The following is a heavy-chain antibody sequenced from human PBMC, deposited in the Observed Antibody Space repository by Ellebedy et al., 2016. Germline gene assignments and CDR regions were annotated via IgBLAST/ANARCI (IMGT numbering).Heavy chain of an antibody. CDR2: ISAYNGNT. J-gene: IGHJ5*02. Sequence: ASVKVSXXASGYTFTSYGISWVRQAPGQGLEWMGWISAYNGNTNYAQKLQGRVTMTTDTSTTTAYMELRSLRSDDTAVYYCARLWWGLDIPSAKNWFDPWGQGTLVTVSS. CDR1: GYTFTSYG. V-gene: IGHV1-18*01. D-gene: IGHD2-21*01. CDR3: ARLWWGLDIPSAKNWFDP.